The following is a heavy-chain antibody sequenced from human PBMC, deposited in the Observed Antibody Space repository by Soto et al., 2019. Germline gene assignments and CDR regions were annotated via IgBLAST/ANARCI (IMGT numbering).Heavy chain of an antibody. CDR3: ARALEQWLVYFDY. D-gene: IGHD6-19*01. J-gene: IGHJ4*02. CDR1: GGSISSYY. Sequence: SETLSLTCSVSGGSISSYYWSWIRQPPGKGLEWIGYIYYSGSPNYNPSLKSRVTISVDTSKNQFSLKLSSVTAADTAVYYCARALEQWLVYFDYWGQRTLVTVSS. CDR2: IYYSGSP. V-gene: IGHV4-59*01.